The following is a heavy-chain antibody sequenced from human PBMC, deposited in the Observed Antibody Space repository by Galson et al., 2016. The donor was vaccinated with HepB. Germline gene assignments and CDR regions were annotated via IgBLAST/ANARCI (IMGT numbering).Heavy chain of an antibody. D-gene: IGHD5-12*01. CDR3: ARAGGYGDFFSDY. Sequence: SLRLSCAASGFTFSTYSMNWVRQAPGKGLEWVSSISTGSSYIYYADSVKGRFTISRDNAKNSLYLQMNSLRAEDTAVYYCARAGGYGDFFSDYWGQGTLVTVSS. CDR2: ISTGSSYI. CDR1: GFTFSTYS. J-gene: IGHJ4*02. V-gene: IGHV3-21*01.